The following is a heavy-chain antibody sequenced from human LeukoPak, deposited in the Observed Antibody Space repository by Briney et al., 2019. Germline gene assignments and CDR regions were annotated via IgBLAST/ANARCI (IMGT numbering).Heavy chain of an antibody. J-gene: IGHJ4*02. Sequence: GRSLRLSCAASGFTFSSYGMHWVGQAPGKGLEGVAVISYDGSNKYYADSVKGRFTISRDNSKNTLYLQMNSLRAEDKAVYYCAKDLGWRDSYFDYWGQGTLVTVYS. CDR1: GFTFSSYG. CDR2: ISYDGSNK. D-gene: IGHD5-24*01. V-gene: IGHV3-30*18. CDR3: AKDLGWRDSYFDY.